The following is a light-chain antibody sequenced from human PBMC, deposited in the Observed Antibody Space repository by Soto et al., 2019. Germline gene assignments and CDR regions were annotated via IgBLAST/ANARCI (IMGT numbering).Light chain of an antibody. CDR1: SSKIAAGFD. Sequence: QSVLTQPPSVSGAPGQRVTISCGGSSSKIAAGFDVHWYQQLPGTAPKLVIYSNYDRPSGVPDRFSGSTSGTSASLVIRGLQSEDEADYYCAAWDDILNGYVFGGGTKVTVL. V-gene: IGLV1-40*01. CDR3: AAWDDILNGYV. CDR2: SNY. J-gene: IGLJ1*01.